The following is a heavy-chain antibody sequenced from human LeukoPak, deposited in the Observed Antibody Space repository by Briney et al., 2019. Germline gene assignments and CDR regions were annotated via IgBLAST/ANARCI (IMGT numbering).Heavy chain of an antibody. V-gene: IGHV4-59*01. J-gene: IGHJ4*02. CDR3: ARAQYYYDSSGSNTIDY. CDR2: IYYSGST. CDR1: GGSISSYY. Sequence: SETLSLTCTVSGGSISSYYWSWIRQPPGKGLEWIGYIYYSGSTNYNPSLKSRVTISVDTSKNQFSLKLSSVTAADTAVYYCARAQYYYDSSGSNTIDYWGQGTLVTVSS. D-gene: IGHD3-22*01.